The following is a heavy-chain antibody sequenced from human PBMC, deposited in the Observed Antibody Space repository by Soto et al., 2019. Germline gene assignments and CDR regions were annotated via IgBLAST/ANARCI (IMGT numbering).Heavy chain of an antibody. D-gene: IGHD2-2*01. J-gene: IGHJ4*02. Sequence: QLQLQESGPGLVKSSETLSLTCSVSGGSFSGSASDWAWIRQPPGGRLEWIGSISYSGNTYYNPSLTSRVTISADTSKNQFSLSLSPVTAADTAVYYCARRLQLFPFDSWGQGTLVTVAS. CDR2: ISYSGNT. CDR3: ARRLQLFPFDS. V-gene: IGHV4-39*01. CDR1: GGSFSGSASD.